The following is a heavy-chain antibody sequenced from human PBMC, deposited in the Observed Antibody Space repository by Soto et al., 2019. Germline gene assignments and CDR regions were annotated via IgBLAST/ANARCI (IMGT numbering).Heavy chain of an antibody. CDR1: GGSFIGYY. D-gene: IGHD2-2*01. Sequence: LEILSLTCAVYGGSFIGYYWSWIRQPPGKGLEWIGEINHSGSTNYNPSLKSRVTISVDTSKNQFSLKLSSVTAADTAVYYCARCIVVVPAAIRGAFDPWGQGTLVTVSS. V-gene: IGHV4-34*01. J-gene: IGHJ5*02. CDR3: ARCIVVVPAAIRGAFDP. CDR2: INHSGST.